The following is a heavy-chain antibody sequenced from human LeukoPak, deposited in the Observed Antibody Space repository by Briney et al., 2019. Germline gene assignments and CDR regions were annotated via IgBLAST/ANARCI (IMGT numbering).Heavy chain of an antibody. CDR3: ARDNYDNSGYYFDY. Sequence: SETLSLTCTVSGGSISSYYWSWIRQPPGKGLEWIGSIYYSGSTYYNPSLKSRVTISVDTSKNQLSLKLSSVTAADTAVYYCARDNYDNSGYYFDYWGQGTLVTVSS. CDR2: IYYSGST. CDR1: GGSISSYY. D-gene: IGHD3-22*01. V-gene: IGHV4-39*07. J-gene: IGHJ4*02.